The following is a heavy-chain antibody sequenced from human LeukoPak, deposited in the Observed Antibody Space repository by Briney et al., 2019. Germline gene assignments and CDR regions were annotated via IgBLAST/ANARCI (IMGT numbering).Heavy chain of an antibody. D-gene: IGHD2-15*01. V-gene: IGHV1-69*06. Sequence: GASVKVSCKASGGTFSSYATSWVRQAPGQGLEWMGGIIPIFGTANYAQKFQGRVTITADKSTSTAYMELSSLRSEDTAVYYCATGGWELRPKGPYLDVWGKGTTVTVSS. CDR2: IIPIFGTA. CDR1: GGTFSSYA. CDR3: ATGGWELRPKGPYLDV. J-gene: IGHJ6*03.